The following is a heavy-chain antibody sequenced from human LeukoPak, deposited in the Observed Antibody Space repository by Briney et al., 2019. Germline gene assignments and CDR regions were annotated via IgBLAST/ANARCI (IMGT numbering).Heavy chain of an antibody. CDR3: AKTPTFYDVLTGYSNDY. J-gene: IGHJ4*02. D-gene: IGHD3-9*01. CDR1: GFTFSSYA. CDR2: IGGIGDNT. Sequence: GGSLRLSCAASGFTFSSYAMSWVRQAPGKGLEWVSSIGGIGDNTHYADSVEGRFTISRDTSRNTLYLQMNTLRVEDTAIYYCAKTPTFYDVLTGYSNDYWGQGTLVTVSS. V-gene: IGHV3-23*01.